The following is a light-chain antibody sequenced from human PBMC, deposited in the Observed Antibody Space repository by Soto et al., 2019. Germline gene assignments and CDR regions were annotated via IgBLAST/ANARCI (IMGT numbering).Light chain of an antibody. V-gene: IGLV2-14*01. CDR1: SSDVGGYIY. J-gene: IGLJ2*01. CDR3: NSYRSTSTLVV. Sequence: QSVLTQPASVSGSPGQSITISCTGTSSDVGGYIYVSWYQQHPGKAPKLVIYEVTNRPSGVSNRFSGSKSGNTASLTISGLQAEDEAHYYCNSYRSTSTLVVFGGGTKLTVL. CDR2: EVT.